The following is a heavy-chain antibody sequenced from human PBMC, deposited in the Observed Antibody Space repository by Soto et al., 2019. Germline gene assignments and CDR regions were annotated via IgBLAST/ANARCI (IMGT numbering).Heavy chain of an antibody. V-gene: IGHV3-30-3*01. D-gene: IGHD5-12*01. CDR1: GFTYSTYT. Sequence: QVQLVESGGGVVQPGRSLRLSCAASGFTYSTYTMHWVRQAPGKGLEWVAVISHDGNNKFYADSVKGQFTISRDSTKQTLYLQMNSLEPDETAMYSSAADGVYLSEHTSDYETSFDYWGQGALVTVSS. CDR2: ISHDGNNK. CDR3: AADGVYLSEHTSDYETSFDY. J-gene: IGHJ4*02.